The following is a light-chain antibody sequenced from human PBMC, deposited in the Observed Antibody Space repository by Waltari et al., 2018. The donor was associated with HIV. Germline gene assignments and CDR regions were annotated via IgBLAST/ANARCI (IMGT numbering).Light chain of an antibody. CDR1: PSNIGAGYD. V-gene: IGLV1-40*01. CDR2: GDT. CDR3: QSYDNSVSGLWV. J-gene: IGLJ3*02. Sequence: SILTQPPSVSGAPGQWVTISCIGKPSNIGAGYDVHWYRQVPGTAPKRVLFGDTRRPAGIPGRVSGSKSGNSAALDITGLQAEDEAEYYCQSYDNSVSGLWVFGGGTKLTVL.